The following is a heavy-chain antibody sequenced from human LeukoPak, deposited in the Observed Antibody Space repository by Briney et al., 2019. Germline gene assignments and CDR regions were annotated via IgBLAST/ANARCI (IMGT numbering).Heavy chain of an antibody. V-gene: IGHV4-39*01. D-gene: IGHD3-10*01. Sequence: SETLSLTCTVSGVSISSSNSYWGWIRQPPGKGLEWIGSIYYSGNTYYNASLKSRVTISVDTAKNQFSLKLTSVTAADAAVYYCARQTGSGLFTLPGGQGTLVTVSS. CDR1: GVSISSSNSY. CDR2: IYYSGNT. J-gene: IGHJ4*02. CDR3: ARQTGSGLFTLP.